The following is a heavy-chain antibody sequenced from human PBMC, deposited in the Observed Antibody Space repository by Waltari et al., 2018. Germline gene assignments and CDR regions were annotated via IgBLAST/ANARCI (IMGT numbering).Heavy chain of an antibody. V-gene: IGHV1-69*01. CDR1: GGTVSSYA. CDR3: ARGVVVVPAPPYYYYMDV. CDR2: IIPIFGTA. J-gene: IGHJ6*03. D-gene: IGHD2-2*01. Sequence: QVQLVQSGAEVKKPGPSVMVSCKESGGTVSSYAISWGGRAPGDGLEWMGGIIPIFGTANYAQKFQGRVTITADESTSTAYMELSSLRSEDTAVYYCARGVVVVPAPPYYYYMDVWGKGTTVTVSS.